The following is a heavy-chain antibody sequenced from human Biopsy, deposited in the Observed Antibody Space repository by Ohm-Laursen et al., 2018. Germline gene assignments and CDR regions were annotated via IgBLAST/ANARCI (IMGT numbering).Heavy chain of an antibody. CDR2: ISGYNGNT. V-gene: IGHV1-18*04. J-gene: IGHJ3*02. D-gene: IGHD3-10*01. CDR1: GYWFSRYA. CDR3: ARGSYYGSGSYDNRADAFDT. Sequence: GASVKVSCKASGYWFSRYAISWVRQAPGQGLEWMGWISGYNGNTNYAQKFQGRVAMTTDTSTSTAYMELRSLRSDDAAVYYRARGSYYGSGSYDNRADAFDTWGQGTRVTVSS.